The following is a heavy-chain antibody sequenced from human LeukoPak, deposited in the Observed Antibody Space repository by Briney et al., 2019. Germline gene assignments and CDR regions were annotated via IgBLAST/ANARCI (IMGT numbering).Heavy chain of an antibody. J-gene: IGHJ6*03. CDR1: GGSISGYY. Sequence: PSETLSLTCTVSGGSISGYYWSWIRQPPGKGLEWIGYIYYSGSTNYNPSLKSRVTISVDTSKNQFSLKLSSVTAADTAVYYCARVIWQQLVPSYYYYYYMDVWGKGTTVTVSS. CDR2: IYYSGST. V-gene: IGHV4-59*01. D-gene: IGHD6-13*01. CDR3: ARVIWQQLVPSYYYYYYMDV.